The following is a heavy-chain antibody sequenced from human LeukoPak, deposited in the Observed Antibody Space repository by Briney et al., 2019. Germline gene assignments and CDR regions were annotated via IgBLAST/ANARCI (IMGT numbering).Heavy chain of an antibody. CDR1: GDTVSSNSAA. Sequence: TSQTLSLTCAISGDTVSSNSAAWNWIRQSPSRGLEWLVRTYYRSKWYNDYAVSVKSRITINPDTSKNQFSLQLNSVTPEDTAVYYCAKSSGWYPYYYYGMDVWGQGTTVTVSS. CDR2: TYYRSKWYN. D-gene: IGHD6-19*01. V-gene: IGHV6-1*01. J-gene: IGHJ6*02. CDR3: AKSSGWYPYYYYGMDV.